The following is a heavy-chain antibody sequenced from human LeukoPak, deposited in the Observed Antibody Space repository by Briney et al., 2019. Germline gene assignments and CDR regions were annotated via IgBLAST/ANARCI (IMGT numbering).Heavy chain of an antibody. D-gene: IGHD3-9*01. CDR2: IRSKANSYAT. J-gene: IGHJ4*02. CDR3: ASLTYYDILTGYYNVIDY. CDR1: GFTLSGSA. V-gene: IGHV3-73*01. Sequence: GGSLRLSCAASGFTLSGSAMHWVRQASGKGLEWVGRIRSKANSYATAYAASVKGRFTISRDDSKNTAYLQMNSLKTEDTAVYYCASLTYYDILTGYYNVIDYWGQGTLVTVSS.